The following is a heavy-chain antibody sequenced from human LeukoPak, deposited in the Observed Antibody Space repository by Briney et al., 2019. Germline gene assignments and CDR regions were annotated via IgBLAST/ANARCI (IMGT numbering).Heavy chain of an antibody. D-gene: IGHD3-22*01. V-gene: IGHV3-23*01. Sequence: GGSLRLSCAVSGFTFSTYAMNWVRQAPGKGLEWVSAISGSGGTTYYADSVKGRFTISRDNSKNTLYLQMNSLRAEDTAVYYCAKMSGSGYLTGGMDVWGQGTTVTVSS. CDR1: GFTFSTYA. CDR2: ISGSGGTT. CDR3: AKMSGSGYLTGGMDV. J-gene: IGHJ6*02.